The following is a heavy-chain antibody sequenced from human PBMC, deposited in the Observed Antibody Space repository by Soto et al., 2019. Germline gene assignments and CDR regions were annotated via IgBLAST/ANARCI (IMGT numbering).Heavy chain of an antibody. CDR3: ARDAWAAAGNY. CDR2: INAGNGNT. V-gene: IGHV1-3*01. CDR1: GYTFTSYA. J-gene: IGHJ4*02. D-gene: IGHD6-13*01. Sequence: QVQLVQSGAEVKKPGASVKVSCKASGYTFTSYAMHWVRQAPGQRLEWMGWINAGNGNTKYSQKFQGRVTITRDTAASTAYMELSSLRSEDTAVYYCARDAWAAAGNYWGQGTLVTVSS.